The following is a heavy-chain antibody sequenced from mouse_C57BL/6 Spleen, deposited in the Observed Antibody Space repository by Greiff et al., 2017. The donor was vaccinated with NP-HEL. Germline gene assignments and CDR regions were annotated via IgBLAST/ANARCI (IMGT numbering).Heavy chain of an antibody. J-gene: IGHJ3*01. CDR1: GYAFSDSR. V-gene: IGHV1-82*01. D-gene: IGHD6-1*01. CDR2: INPDNGGT. Sequence: VQLQQSGPELVKPGASVKISCKASGYAFSDSRMNWVKQRPGKGLEWIGRINPDNGGTNYNGKFKGKATLTANKSSSTAYLELRSLTSEDSAVYVCASYEDADSAPLAYWGQGTLVTVSS. CDR3: ASYEDADSAPLAY.